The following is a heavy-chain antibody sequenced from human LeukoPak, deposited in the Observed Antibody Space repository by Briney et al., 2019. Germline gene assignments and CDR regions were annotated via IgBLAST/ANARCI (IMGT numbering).Heavy chain of an antibody. D-gene: IGHD3-10*01. Sequence: QPGGSLRLSCAASGFTFSSYAMSWVRQPPGKGLEWVSAISGNGDTTYYADSVKSRFTISRDNSKNTLYLQMDSLRAEDTAVYYCAKGTMVRGDRDYWGQGTLVTASS. CDR2: ISGNGDTT. CDR3: AKGTMVRGDRDY. V-gene: IGHV3-23*01. CDR1: GFTFSSYA. J-gene: IGHJ4*02.